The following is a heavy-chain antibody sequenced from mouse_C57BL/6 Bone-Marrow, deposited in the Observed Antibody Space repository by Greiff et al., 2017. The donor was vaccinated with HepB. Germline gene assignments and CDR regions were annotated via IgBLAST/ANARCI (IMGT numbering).Heavy chain of an antibody. CDR2: IYPGGGYT. CDR3: AGSIYYYGSSYYFDY. CDR1: GYTFTNYW. Sequence: QVQLQQSGAELVRPGTSVKMSCKASGYTFTNYWIGWAKQRPGHGLEWIGDIYPGGGYTNYNEKFKGKATLTADKSSSTAYMQFSSLTSEDSAIYYCAGSIYYYGSSYYFDYWGQGTTLTVSS. V-gene: IGHV1-63*01. J-gene: IGHJ2*01. D-gene: IGHD1-1*01.